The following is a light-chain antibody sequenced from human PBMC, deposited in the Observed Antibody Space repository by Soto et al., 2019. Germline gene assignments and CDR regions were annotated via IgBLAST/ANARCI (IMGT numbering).Light chain of an antibody. Sequence: QSALTQPAAVSGPPGQSITISCTGTSSDVGRYNYVSWYQQHPGKAPKLVIYEVRTRPSGSSNRFSASKSGNTASLTISGLQAEDEADYYCTSYTSSTTWVVGGGTKLTVL. CDR1: SSDVGRYNY. CDR2: EVR. CDR3: TSYTSSTTWV. J-gene: IGLJ3*02. V-gene: IGLV2-14*01.